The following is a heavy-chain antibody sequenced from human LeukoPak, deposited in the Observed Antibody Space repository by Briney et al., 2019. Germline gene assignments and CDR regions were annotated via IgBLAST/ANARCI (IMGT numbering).Heavy chain of an antibody. Sequence: ASVKVSCKASGGTFSSYAISRVRQAPGQGLEWMGGIIPIFGTANYAQKFQGRVTITTDESTSTAYMELSSLRSEDTAVYYCAQYSSGYHNWFDPWGQGTLVTVSS. D-gene: IGHD3-22*01. CDR1: GGTFSSYA. V-gene: IGHV1-69*05. CDR3: AQYSSGYHNWFDP. J-gene: IGHJ5*02. CDR2: IIPIFGTA.